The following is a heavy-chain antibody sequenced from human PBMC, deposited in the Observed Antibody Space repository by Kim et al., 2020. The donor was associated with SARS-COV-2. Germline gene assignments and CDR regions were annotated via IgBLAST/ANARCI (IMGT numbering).Heavy chain of an antibody. J-gene: IGHJ6*03. CDR3: AREGETRTGYYYYMDV. V-gene: IGHV3-30-3*01. D-gene: IGHD3-16*01. Sequence: GGSLRLSCAASGFTFNRYPLHWVRQAPGKGLEWLSAISYEGNNKYYADSVKGRFTISRDNSKNTLYLQMNSLRAEDAAMYYCAREGETRTGYYYYMDVWGKGTTVTVSS. CDR1: GFTFNRYP. CDR2: ISYEGNNK.